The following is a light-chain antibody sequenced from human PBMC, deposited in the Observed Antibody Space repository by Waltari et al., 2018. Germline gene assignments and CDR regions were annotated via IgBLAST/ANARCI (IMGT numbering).Light chain of an antibody. CDR2: EGS. Sequence: QSALTQPASVSGSPGQSITISCIGTSSDVGNYNLVSWYQQYPGKAPKLMIYEGSKRPSGVSNRFSVSKSGNTASLTISGLQAEDEADYHCCSYAGSTTLVFGGGTKLTVL. V-gene: IGLV2-23*01. CDR3: CSYAGSTTLV. J-gene: IGLJ2*01. CDR1: SSDVGNYNL.